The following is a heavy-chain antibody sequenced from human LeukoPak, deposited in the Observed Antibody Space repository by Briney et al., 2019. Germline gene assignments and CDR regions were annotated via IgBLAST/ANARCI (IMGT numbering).Heavy chain of an antibody. V-gene: IGHV6-1*01. CDR2: TYYRSKWYN. CDR3: ARSRGYNYGADF. Sequence: SQTLSLTSAFPGDRVSINSAAWSWIRHSPSRGLQSLGRTYYRSKWYNDYAVSVESRVTINPDTSKNQISLQLSSVTPEDTAVYYCARSRGYNYGADFWGQGTLVTVSS. D-gene: IGHD5-18*01. CDR1: GDRVSINSAA. J-gene: IGHJ4*02.